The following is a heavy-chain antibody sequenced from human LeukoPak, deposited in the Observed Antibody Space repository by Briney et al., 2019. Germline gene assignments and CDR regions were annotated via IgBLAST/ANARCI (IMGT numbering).Heavy chain of an antibody. CDR3: AKDRDSSGYYFDY. Sequence: GGSLRLSCAASGFTFSTYAANWVRQAPGKGLEWVSSISDSGGRTYYADSVKGRFTISRDNSKNTLYLQMNSLGAEDTAVYYCAKDRDSSGYYFDYWGQGTLVTVSS. CDR2: ISDSGGRT. D-gene: IGHD3-22*01. J-gene: IGHJ4*02. CDR1: GFTFSTYA. V-gene: IGHV3-23*01.